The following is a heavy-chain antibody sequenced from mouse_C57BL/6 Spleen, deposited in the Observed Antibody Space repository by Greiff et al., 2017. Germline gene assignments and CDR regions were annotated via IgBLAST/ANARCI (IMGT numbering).Heavy chain of an antibody. CDR3: ARRRNGYDAMDY. V-gene: IGHV1-69*01. CDR1: GYTFTSYW. CDR2: IDPSDSYT. Sequence: QVQLQQPGAELVMPGASVKLSCKASGYTFTSYWMHWVKQRPGQGLEWIGEIDPSDSYTNYNQKFKGKSTLTVDKSSSTAYMQLSSLTSDDSAVYYCARRRNGYDAMDYWGQGTSVTVSS. J-gene: IGHJ4*01.